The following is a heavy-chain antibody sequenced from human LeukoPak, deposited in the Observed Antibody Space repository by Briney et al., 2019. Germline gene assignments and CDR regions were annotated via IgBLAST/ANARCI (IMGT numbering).Heavy chain of an antibody. CDR2: ISSSSSYI. D-gene: IGHD3-10*01. CDR3: ARFGELFYFDY. CDR1: GFTFSSYS. Sequence: GGSRRLSCAASGFTFSSYSMNWVRQAPGKGLEWVSSISSSSSYIYYADSVKGRFTISRDNAKNSLYLQMNSLRAEDTAVYYCARFGELFYFDYWGQGTLVTVSS. J-gene: IGHJ4*02. V-gene: IGHV3-21*01.